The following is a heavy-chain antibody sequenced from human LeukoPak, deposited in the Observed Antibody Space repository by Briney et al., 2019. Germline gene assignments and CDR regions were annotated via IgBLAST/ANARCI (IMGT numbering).Heavy chain of an antibody. V-gene: IGHV4-30-4*01. CDR2: IYYSGST. D-gene: IGHD2-8*01. CDR1: GGSISSGDYY. Sequence: SQTLSLTCTASGGSISSGDYYWRSIRQPPGNGLQWIGYIYYSGSTYYNPALKSRLTLPVDTSKTQFSLKLSSVAAADTAVYYCARVLYEGYFDYWGQGALVTVSS. CDR3: ARVLYEGYFDY. J-gene: IGHJ4*02.